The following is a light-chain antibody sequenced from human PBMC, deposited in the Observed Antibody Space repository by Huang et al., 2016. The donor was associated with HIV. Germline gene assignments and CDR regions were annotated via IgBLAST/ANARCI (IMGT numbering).Light chain of an antibody. V-gene: IGKV1-39*01. CDR2: NTF. CDR1: QDLDTY. J-gene: IGKJ3*01. Sequence: DIQMTQSQSSLSASVGDRVTITCRASQDLDTYLKWYQQRPGKAPKLLIYNTFKLQSGVPSRFNGTGSETDFALTITNVQPEDVATYFCQQSYTFTFTFGPGT. CDR3: QQSYTFTFT.